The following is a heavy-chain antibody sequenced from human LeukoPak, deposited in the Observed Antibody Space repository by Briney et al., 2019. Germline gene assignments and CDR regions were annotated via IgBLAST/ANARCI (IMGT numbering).Heavy chain of an antibody. CDR2: IYSGGMT. D-gene: IGHD2-15*01. V-gene: IGHV3-53*01. CDR3: ARERRYCSGDNCYSGYDY. Sequence: GGSLRLSCAVSGFTVSSNCMNWVRQAPGKGLEWVSVIYSGGMTYYADSVKGRFTISRDTSKNTLYLQMVSLRDEDTAVYYCARERRYCSGDNCYSGYDYWGRGTLVTVSS. J-gene: IGHJ4*02. CDR1: GFTVSSNC.